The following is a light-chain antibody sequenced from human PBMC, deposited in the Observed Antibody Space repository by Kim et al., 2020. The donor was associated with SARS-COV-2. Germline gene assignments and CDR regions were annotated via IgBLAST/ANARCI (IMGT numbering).Light chain of an antibody. CDR3: ETWDSNIQV. Sequence: SSVKLTCTLSSGNSNYVIAWHQQQPGKAPRFLMKVEGSGSYHMGGGVPDRFSGSRSGADRYLIISNLHSEDEADYYCETWDSNIQVFGGGTQLTVL. CDR2: VEGSGSY. J-gene: IGLJ3*02. CDR1: SGNSNYV. V-gene: IGLV4-60*03.